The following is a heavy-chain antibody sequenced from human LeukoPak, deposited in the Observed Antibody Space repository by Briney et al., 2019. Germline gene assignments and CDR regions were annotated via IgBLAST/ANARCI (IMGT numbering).Heavy chain of an antibody. CDR2: IYYSGST. V-gene: IGHV4-59*01. J-gene: IGHJ4*02. CDR1: GGSISSYY. Sequence: SETLSLTCTVSGGSISSYYWSWIRQPPGEGLEWIGYIYYSGSTNYNPSFKSRVTISVDTSKNQFSLKLSSVTAADTAVYYCARAYYGSGSYYNWGQGTLVTVSS. D-gene: IGHD3-10*01. CDR3: ARAYYGSGSYYN.